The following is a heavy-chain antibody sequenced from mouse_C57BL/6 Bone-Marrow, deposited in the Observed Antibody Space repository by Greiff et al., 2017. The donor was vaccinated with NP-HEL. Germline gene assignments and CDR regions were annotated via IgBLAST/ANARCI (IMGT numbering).Heavy chain of an antibody. CDR2: IYPGDGDT. CDR3: GRGAY. CDR1: GYEFSNYW. J-gene: IGHJ3*01. Sequence: QVQLQQSGAELVKPGASVKISCKASGYEFSNYWMNWVKQRPGKGLEWIGQIYPGDGDTNYNGKFKDKATLTADKSSSTAYMHLSRLPSEDSAVYFCGRGAYWGQGTLVTVSA. V-gene: IGHV1-80*01.